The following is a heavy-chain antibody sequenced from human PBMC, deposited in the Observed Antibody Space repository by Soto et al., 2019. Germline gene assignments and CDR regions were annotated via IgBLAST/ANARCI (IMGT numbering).Heavy chain of an antibody. D-gene: IGHD3-22*01. CDR3: SRVSSGYDSSGYDFDY. CDR2: IIPIFGTA. Sequence: ASVKVSCKASGGTFSSYAISWVRQAPGQGLEWMGGIIPIFGTANYAQKFQGRVTITADESTSTAYMELSSLRSEDTAVYYCSRVSSGYDSSGYDFDYWGQGTLVTVSS. CDR1: GGTFSSYA. V-gene: IGHV1-69*13. J-gene: IGHJ4*02.